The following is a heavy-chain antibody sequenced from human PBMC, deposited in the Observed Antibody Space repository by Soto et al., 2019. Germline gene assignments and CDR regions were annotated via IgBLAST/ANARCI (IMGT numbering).Heavy chain of an antibody. CDR3: ARSTRPSYSRTNWFDP. V-gene: IGHV4-59*01. J-gene: IGHJ5*02. CDR2: IYYSGST. D-gene: IGHD6-13*01. Sequence: SETLSLTCTVSGGSISSYYWSWIRQPPGKGLEWIGYIYYSGSTNYNPSLKSRVAISVDTSKNQFSLKLSSVTAADTAVYYCARSTRPSYSRTNWFDPWGQGTLVTVSS. CDR1: GGSISSYY.